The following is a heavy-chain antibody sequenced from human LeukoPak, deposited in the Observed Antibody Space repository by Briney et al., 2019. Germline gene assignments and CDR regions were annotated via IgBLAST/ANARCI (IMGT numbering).Heavy chain of an antibody. CDR2: IGTAGDT. V-gene: IGHV3-13*01. Sequence: GGSLRLSCVASGFTFSNYDMHWVRQVPGKGLEWVAAIGTAGDTYYRSSVQGRFTISRENAKNSLYLLMIRLRVGDTAVYFCTKDHDSAGFDPWGQGTLVTVSS. D-gene: IGHD3-10*01. CDR3: TKDHDSAGFDP. CDR1: GFTFSNYD. J-gene: IGHJ5*02.